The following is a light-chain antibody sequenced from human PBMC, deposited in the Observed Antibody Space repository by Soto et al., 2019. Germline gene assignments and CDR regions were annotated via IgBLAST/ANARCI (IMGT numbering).Light chain of an antibody. J-gene: IGKJ1*01. Sequence: EIVLTQSPATLSLSPGERATLSCRASQSVNSYLAWYQQKPGQAPRLLIYDASNRATGIPARFSGSGSGTDFTLTISSLEPEDFAVYYCQQRSNSPPWTFGQGTKVEIK. CDR1: QSVNSY. V-gene: IGKV3-11*01. CDR2: DAS. CDR3: QQRSNSPPWT.